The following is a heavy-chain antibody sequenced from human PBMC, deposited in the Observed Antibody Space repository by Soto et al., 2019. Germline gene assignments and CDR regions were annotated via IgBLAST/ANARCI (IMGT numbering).Heavy chain of an antibody. J-gene: IGHJ4*02. Sequence: EVQLLESGGGLVQPGRSLRLSCAASGFTFSSYAMTWDRQAPGKGLEWVSGISGSGGSTYYADSVKGRFTISRDNYKKTMYLQMNSLRAEDTAVYYCAKAEYSGYEFSPTFYSWGQGTLVTVSS. CDR2: ISGSGGST. D-gene: IGHD5-12*01. V-gene: IGHV3-23*01. CDR1: GFTFSSYA. CDR3: AKAEYSGYEFSPTFYS.